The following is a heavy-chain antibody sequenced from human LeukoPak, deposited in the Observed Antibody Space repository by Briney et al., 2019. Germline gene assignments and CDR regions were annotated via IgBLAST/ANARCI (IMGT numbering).Heavy chain of an antibody. CDR1: GFTFSTYA. V-gene: IGHV3-23*01. Sequence: GGSLRLSCAASGFTFSTYAMSWVRQAPGRGLEWVSAIIGSGGGTDYADSVKGRFTISRDNSQNTLYLQMNSLRAEDTAVYYRARVGYCSGGSCYETFDYWGQGTLVTVSS. CDR3: ARVGYCSGGSCYETFDY. J-gene: IGHJ4*02. D-gene: IGHD2-15*01. CDR2: IIGSGGGT.